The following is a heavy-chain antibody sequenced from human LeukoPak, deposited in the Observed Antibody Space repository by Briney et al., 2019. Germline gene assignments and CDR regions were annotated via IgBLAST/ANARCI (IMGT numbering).Heavy chain of an antibody. CDR2: IRYDGSNK. J-gene: IGHJ5*02. D-gene: IGHD1-1*01. V-gene: IGHV3-30*02. CDR1: GFTFSSYG. CDR3: AKTATGTTILNWFDP. Sequence: PGGSLRLSCAASGFTFSSYGMHWVRQAPGKGLEWVAFIRYDGSNKYYADSVKGRSTISRDNSKNTLYLQMNSLRAEDTAVYYCAKTATGTTILNWFDPWGQGTLVTVSS.